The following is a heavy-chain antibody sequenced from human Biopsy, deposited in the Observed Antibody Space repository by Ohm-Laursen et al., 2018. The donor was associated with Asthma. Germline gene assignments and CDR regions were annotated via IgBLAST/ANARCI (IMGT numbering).Heavy chain of an antibody. J-gene: IGHJ6*02. Sequence: ASVKVSCKASGYTFNAYYIHWVRQAPGQEFEWMGRINPNSGNTHYAHKFQGRVTMARDTSISTVYMELTSLRSDDTAVYYCARAPQPQNYGSGNAQYGLDVWGQGTTVTVSS. CDR2: INPNSGNT. CDR3: ARAPQPQNYGSGNAQYGLDV. D-gene: IGHD3-10*01. CDR1: GYTFNAYY. V-gene: IGHV1-2*06.